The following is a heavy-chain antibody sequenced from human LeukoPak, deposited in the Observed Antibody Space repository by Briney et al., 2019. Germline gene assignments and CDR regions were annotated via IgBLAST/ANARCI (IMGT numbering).Heavy chain of an antibody. V-gene: IGHV1-18*01. J-gene: IGHJ6*03. CDR2: ISAYNGNT. CDR1: GYPFTSYG. D-gene: IGHD3-3*01. CDR3: ARSSTHYDFWSGYSARYYYYYYMDV. Sequence: ASVKVSCKASGYPFTSYGISWVRQAPGQGLEWMGWISAYNGNTNYAQKLQDRVTITTDTSTSTAYMVLRSLRSDDTAVYYCARSSTHYDFWSGYSARYYYYYYMDVWGKGTTVTVSS.